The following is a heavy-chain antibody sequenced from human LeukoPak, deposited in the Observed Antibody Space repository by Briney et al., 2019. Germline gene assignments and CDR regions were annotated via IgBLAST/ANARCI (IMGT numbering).Heavy chain of an antibody. CDR1: GFTFSSHA. CDR2: ISGSGGST. J-gene: IGHJ4*02. D-gene: IGHD4/OR15-4a*01. CDR3: AKDGAGGAEDH. V-gene: IGHV3-23*01. Sequence: GGSLGLSCAASGFTFSSHAMSWVRQTPGKGLEWVSVISGSGGSTYYADSVKGRFTISRDNSKNTVYLEMNSLRAEDTAVFYCAKDGAGGAEDHWGQGALVTVSS.